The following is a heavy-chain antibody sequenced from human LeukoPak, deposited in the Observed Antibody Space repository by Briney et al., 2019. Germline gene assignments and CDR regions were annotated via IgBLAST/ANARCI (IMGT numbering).Heavy chain of an antibody. J-gene: IGHJ3*02. CDR3: AKTKKGDAFDI. V-gene: IGHV3-23*01. Sequence: PGGSLRLSCAASGFTFTNFDMVWVRQAPGKGLEWVSGISNGGDRAYYADSVKGRFTISRDNSKNTLYLQMNSLRAEDTAVYYCAKTKKGDAFDIWGQGTMVTVSS. CDR1: GFTFTNFD. CDR2: ISNGGDRA.